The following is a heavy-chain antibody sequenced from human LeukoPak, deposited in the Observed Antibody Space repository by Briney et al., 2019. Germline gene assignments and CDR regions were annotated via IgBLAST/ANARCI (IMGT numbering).Heavy chain of an antibody. Sequence: GGSLRLSCEASGFTFSSHSMSWVRQAPGKGLQWIAYTSSSRTTIYYADSVKGRFTISRDNAKNSLYLQMNNLRAEDTAEYYCASLHHFQMDVWGKGTTVTVSS. V-gene: IGHV3-48*04. CDR3: ASLHHFQMDV. J-gene: IGHJ6*04. CDR1: GFTFSSHS. CDR2: TSSSRTTI.